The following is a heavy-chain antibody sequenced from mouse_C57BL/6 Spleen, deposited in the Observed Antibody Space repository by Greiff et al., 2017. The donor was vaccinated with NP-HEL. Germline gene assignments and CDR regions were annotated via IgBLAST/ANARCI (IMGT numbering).Heavy chain of an antibody. CDR1: GFTFSDYY. V-gene: IGHV5-16*01. CDR2: INYDGSST. CDR3: ARDDDYGSIFAY. D-gene: IGHD1-1*01. Sequence: EVMLVESEGGLVQPGSSMKLSCTASGFTFSDYYMAWVRQVPEKGLEWVANINYDGSSTYYLDSLKSRFIISRDNAKNILYLQMSSLKSEDTATYYCARDDDYGSIFAYWGQGTLVTVSA. J-gene: IGHJ3*01.